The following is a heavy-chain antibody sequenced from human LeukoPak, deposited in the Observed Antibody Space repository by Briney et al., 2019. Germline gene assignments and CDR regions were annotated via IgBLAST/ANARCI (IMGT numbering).Heavy chain of an antibody. V-gene: IGHV3-21*01. D-gene: IGHD3-22*01. CDR3: ARGTYYYDSSGYSFDY. CDR2: ISSSGNYI. CDR1: GFSFSTYT. J-gene: IGHJ4*02. Sequence: PGGSLRLSCAASGFSFSTYTMNWVRQAPGKGLEWVSSISSSGNYIYYADSAKGRFTISRDNAKNSLYLQMNSLRAEDTAVYYCARGTYYYDSSGYSFDYWGQGTLVTVSS.